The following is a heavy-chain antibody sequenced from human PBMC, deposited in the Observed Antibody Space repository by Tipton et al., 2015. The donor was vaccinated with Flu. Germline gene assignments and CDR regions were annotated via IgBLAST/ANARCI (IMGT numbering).Heavy chain of an antibody. J-gene: IGHJ4*02. D-gene: IGHD3-10*01. CDR3: ATTTYYYGSGSRDY. CDR2: IHTSAGT. V-gene: IGHV4-38-2*01. CDR1: GEALGSSYY. Sequence: GEALGSSYYWAWIRQPPGRGLEWIGNIHTSAGTYYNLSLKSRVTISIDTYNNHFSLKLTFVTAADTAVYYCATTTYYYGSGSRDYWGQGTLVTVSS.